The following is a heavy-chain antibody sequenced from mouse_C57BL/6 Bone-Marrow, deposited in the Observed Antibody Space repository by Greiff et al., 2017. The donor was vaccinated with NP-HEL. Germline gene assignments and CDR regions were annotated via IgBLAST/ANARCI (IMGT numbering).Heavy chain of an antibody. V-gene: IGHV5-9*01. CDR1: GFTFSSYT. D-gene: IGHD1-1*01. J-gene: IGHJ2*01. CDR2: ISGGGGNT. Sequence: DVKLVESGGGLVKPGGSLKLSCAASGFTFSSYTMSWVRQTPEKRLEWVATISGGGGNTYYPDSVKGRFTISRDNAKNTLYLQMSRLRSEDTALYDGARQDYYGSSLYFDYWGQGTTLTVSS. CDR3: ARQDYYGSSLYFDY.